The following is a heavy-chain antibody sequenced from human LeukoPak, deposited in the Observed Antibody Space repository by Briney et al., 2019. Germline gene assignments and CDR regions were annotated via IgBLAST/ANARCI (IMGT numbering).Heavy chain of an antibody. Sequence: VASVKVSCKASGGTFSSYAISWVRQAPGQGLEWMGGIIPIFGTANYAQKFQGRVTITADESTSTAYMELSSLRSEDTAVYYCARGLTSYYYDSSRNWFDPWGQGTLVTVSS. CDR3: ARGLTSYYYDSSRNWFDP. CDR1: GGTFSSYA. CDR2: IIPIFGTA. D-gene: IGHD3-22*01. J-gene: IGHJ5*02. V-gene: IGHV1-69*13.